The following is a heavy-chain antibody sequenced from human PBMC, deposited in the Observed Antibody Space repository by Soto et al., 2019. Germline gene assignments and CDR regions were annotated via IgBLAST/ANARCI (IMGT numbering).Heavy chain of an antibody. J-gene: IGHJ5*02. V-gene: IGHV5-51*01. CDR3: ARGADSSTWFTWWFDP. CDR1: GYSFGYYW. D-gene: IGHD6-13*01. CDR2: IYPGDSDT. Sequence: PGESLKISCKGFGYSFGYYWIGWVRQMPGKGLEWMGIIYPGDSDTKYSPSFQGQVTISADKSISTAYLQWSSLKASDTAMYYCARGADSSTWFTWWFDPWGQGTLVTVSS.